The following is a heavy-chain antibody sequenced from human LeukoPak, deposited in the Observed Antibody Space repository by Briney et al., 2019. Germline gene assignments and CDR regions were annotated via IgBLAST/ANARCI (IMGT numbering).Heavy chain of an antibody. CDR2: IYNNGRS. D-gene: IGHD3-16*02. CDR1: GGPISSYY. V-gene: IGHV4-59*08. CDR3: ARHNVVTPHWYLDL. Sequence: SETLSLTCTVSGGPISSYYWSWIRQLPGKGLEWIGYIYNNGRSNYNPSLNSRVIISVDTSKNQFSLKLHSLTAADTAVYYCARHNVVTPHWYLDLWGRGTLVTVSS. J-gene: IGHJ2*01.